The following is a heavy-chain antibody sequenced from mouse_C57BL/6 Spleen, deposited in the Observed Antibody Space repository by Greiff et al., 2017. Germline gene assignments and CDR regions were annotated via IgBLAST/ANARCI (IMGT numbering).Heavy chain of an antibody. V-gene: IGHV5-16*01. CDR2: INYDGSST. Sequence: EVHLVEPEGGLVQPGSSMKLSCTASGFTFSDYYMAWVRQVPEKGLEWVANINYDGSSTYYLDSLKSRFIISRDNAKNILYLQMSSLKSEDTATYYCARDRYFDVWGTGTTVTVSS. CDR1: GFTFSDYY. J-gene: IGHJ1*03. CDR3: ARDRYFDV.